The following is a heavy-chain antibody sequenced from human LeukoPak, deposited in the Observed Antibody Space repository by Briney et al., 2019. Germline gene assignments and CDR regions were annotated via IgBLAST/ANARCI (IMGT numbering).Heavy chain of an antibody. D-gene: IGHD1-26*01. CDR2: ISSSSYTI. Sequence: GGSLRLSCAASGFTFSSYSMNWVRQAPGKGLEWVSYISSSSYTIYYADSVKGRFTISRDNAKNSLYLQMNSLRAEDTAVYYCARDKGMWELLNAFDIWGQGTMVTVSS. CDR1: GFTFSSYS. V-gene: IGHV3-48*04. J-gene: IGHJ3*02. CDR3: ARDKGMWELLNAFDI.